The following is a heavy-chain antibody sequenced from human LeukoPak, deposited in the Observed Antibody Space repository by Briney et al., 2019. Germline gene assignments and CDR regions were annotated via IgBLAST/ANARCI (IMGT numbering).Heavy chain of an antibody. V-gene: IGHV1-2*02. CDR1: GYTFSGYY. J-gene: IGHJ5*02. CDR3: VRDRPNNWFDP. Sequence: GASVKVSCKASGYTFSGYYIHWVRQAPGRGLEWMGLIKPDSGDTNYAQKFQGRVTMTRDTSITTAYMELNRLTSDDTAVYYCVRDRPNNWFDPWGQGTLVTVSS. CDR2: IKPDSGDT.